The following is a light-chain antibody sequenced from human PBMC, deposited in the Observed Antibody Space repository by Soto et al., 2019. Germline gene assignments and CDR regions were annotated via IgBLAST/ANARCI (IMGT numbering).Light chain of an antibody. Sequence: EIVLTQSPGTLSLFPGERATFSCRASQSVSSTYLAWYQQKPGQAPRLLIHVASSRATGIPDSFSGSGSGTDFTRTISRREPEDLAVYYCQHYGTSPRTFGQGTKVEIK. CDR2: VAS. CDR3: QHYGTSPRT. V-gene: IGKV3-20*01. CDR1: QSVSSTY. J-gene: IGKJ1*01.